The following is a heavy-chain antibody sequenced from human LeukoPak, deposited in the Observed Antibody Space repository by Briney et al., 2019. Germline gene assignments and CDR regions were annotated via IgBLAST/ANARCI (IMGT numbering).Heavy chain of an antibody. J-gene: IGHJ4*02. D-gene: IGHD5/OR15-5a*01. CDR3: VTRYYEYNVYDRHFDF. V-gene: IGHV3-74*03. Sequence: GGSLRLSCAASGFTFSRDWMHWVRQAPGKGLVWGSRISDDGSITTYADSVQVRFTISRDNAKSTVFLQVNSLRVEDTAVYFGVTRYYEYNVYDRHFDFWGQGILVTVSS. CDR2: ISDDGSIT. CDR1: GFTFSRDW.